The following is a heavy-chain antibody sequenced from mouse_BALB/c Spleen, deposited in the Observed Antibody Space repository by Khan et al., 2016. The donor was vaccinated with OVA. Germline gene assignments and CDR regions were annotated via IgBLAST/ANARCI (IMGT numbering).Heavy chain of an antibody. V-gene: IGHV2-2*02. CDR2: IWSGGST. D-gene: IGHD2-4*01. J-gene: IGHJ3*01. Sequence: QVQLKQSGPGLVQPSQSLSITCTVSGFSLTTHGVHWVRQSPGKGLEWLGVIWSGGSTDYNAPFISRLSISKDRSKSQVFFKMNSLQVNDTVIYYWARNYDYDEGLAYWGQGTLVTVSA. CDR1: GFSLTTHG. CDR3: ARNYDYDEGLAY.